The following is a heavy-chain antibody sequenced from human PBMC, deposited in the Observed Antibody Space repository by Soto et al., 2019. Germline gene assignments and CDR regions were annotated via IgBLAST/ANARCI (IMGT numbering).Heavy chain of an antibody. J-gene: IGHJ4*02. Sequence: GGSLRLSCAASGFTFSSYAMSWVRQAPGKGLEWVSAISGSGGSTYYADSVKGRFTISRDNSKNTLYLQMNSLRAEDTAVYYWAKAIAARRFVFDYWGQGTLVTVSS. V-gene: IGHV3-23*01. CDR3: AKAIAARRFVFDY. D-gene: IGHD6-6*01. CDR2: ISGSGGST. CDR1: GFTFSSYA.